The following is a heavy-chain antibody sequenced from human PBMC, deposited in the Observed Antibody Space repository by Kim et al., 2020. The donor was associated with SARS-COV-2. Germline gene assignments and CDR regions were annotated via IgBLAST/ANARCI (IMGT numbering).Heavy chain of an antibody. J-gene: IGHJ4*02. V-gene: IGHV3-33*01. D-gene: IGHD6-19*01. CDR3: ARAPYSSGWDKYYFDY. CDR1: GFTFSSYG. CDR2: IWYDGSNK. Sequence: GGSLRLSCAASGFTFSSYGMHWVRQAPGKGLEWVAVIWYDGSNKYYADSVKGRFTISRDNSKNTLYLQMNSLRAEDTAVYYCARAPYSSGWDKYYFDYWGQGPLVNVSS.